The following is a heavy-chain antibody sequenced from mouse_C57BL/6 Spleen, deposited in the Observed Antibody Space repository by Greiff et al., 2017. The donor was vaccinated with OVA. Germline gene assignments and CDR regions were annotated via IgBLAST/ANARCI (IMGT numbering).Heavy chain of an antibody. V-gene: IGHV1-18*01. D-gene: IGHD1-1*01. CDR2: INPNNGGT. CDR3: ARSYYYGSGGAMDY. CDR1: GYTFTDYN. J-gene: IGHJ4*01. Sequence: EVQLQQSGPELVKPGASVKIPCKASGYTFTDYNMDWVKQSHGKSLEWIGDINPNNGGTIYNQKFKGKATLTVDKSSSTAYMELRSLTSEDTAVYYCARSYYYGSGGAMDYWGQGTSVTVSS.